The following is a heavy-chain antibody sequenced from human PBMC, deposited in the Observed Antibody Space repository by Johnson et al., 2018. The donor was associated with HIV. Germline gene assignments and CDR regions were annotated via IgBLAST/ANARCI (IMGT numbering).Heavy chain of an antibody. D-gene: IGHD2-21*01. CDR3: ARGGHCGGDCAGAKQALDI. V-gene: IGHV3-66*02. CDR2: IYSGGST. J-gene: IGHJ3*02. Sequence: VQLVESGGGLVQPGGSLRLSCAASGFTVSSNYMSWVRQAPGKGLEWVSVIYSGGSTYYADSVKGRFSISSDNSKNTLHLQMNSLIAEDTAVYYCARGGHCGGDCAGAKQALDIWGQGTRVTVSS. CDR1: GFTVSSNY.